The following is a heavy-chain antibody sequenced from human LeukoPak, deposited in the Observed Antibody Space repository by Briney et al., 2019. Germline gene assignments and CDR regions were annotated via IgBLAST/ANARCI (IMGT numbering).Heavy chain of an antibody. J-gene: IGHJ4*02. D-gene: IGHD2-2*01. CDR1: GLTVSSSN. CDR2: IHSGVTT. CDR3: ARVGHCSSTACFIDY. V-gene: IGHV3-53*01. Sequence: QSGGSLRLSCTASGLTVSSSNMNWVRQAPGKGLECVSVIHSGVTTYYADSVKGRFTISRDNAKNTLYLEMNSLRAEDTAVYYCARVGHCSSTACFIDYWGQGTLVTVSS.